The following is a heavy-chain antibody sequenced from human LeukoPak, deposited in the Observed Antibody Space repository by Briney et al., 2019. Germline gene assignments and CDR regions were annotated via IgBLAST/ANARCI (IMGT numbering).Heavy chain of an antibody. D-gene: IGHD1-26*01. CDR3: ARGHSGPHPGY. CDR2: INHSGST. V-gene: IGHV4-34*01. Sequence: PSETLSLTCTVSGGSISSSYWSWIRQPPGKGLEWIGEINHSGSTNYNPSLKSRVTISVDTSKNQFSLKLSSVTAADTAVYYCARGHSGPHPGYWGQGTLVTVSS. J-gene: IGHJ4*02. CDR1: GGSISSSY.